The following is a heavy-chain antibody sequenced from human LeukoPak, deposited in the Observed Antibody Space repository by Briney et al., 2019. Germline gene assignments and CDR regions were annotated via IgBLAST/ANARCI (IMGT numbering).Heavy chain of an antibody. Sequence: GGSLRLSCAASGFTFSSYNMNWVRQAPGKGLEWVSSITSSSTYIYYADSVKGRFTISRDNAKNSLYLQMNSLRAEDTAVYYCARDMYSSGPFDYWGQGTLVTVSS. CDR1: GFTFSSYN. CDR2: ITSSSTYI. CDR3: ARDMYSSGPFDY. V-gene: IGHV3-21*01. D-gene: IGHD6-19*01. J-gene: IGHJ4*02.